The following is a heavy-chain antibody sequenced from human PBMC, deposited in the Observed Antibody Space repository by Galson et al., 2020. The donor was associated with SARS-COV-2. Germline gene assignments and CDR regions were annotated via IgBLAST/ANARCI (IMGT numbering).Heavy chain of an antibody. CDR3: ARGQQQLVQYYYYYYMDV. D-gene: IGHD6-13*01. CDR1: GFTFSSYD. J-gene: IGHJ6*03. V-gene: IGHV3-13*01. Sequence: GGSLRLSCAASGFTFSSYDMHWVRQATGKGLEWVSAIGTAGDTYYPGSVKGRFTISRENAKNSLYLQMNSLRAGDTAVYYCARGQQQLVQYYYYYYMDVWGKGTTVTVSS. CDR2: IGTAGDT.